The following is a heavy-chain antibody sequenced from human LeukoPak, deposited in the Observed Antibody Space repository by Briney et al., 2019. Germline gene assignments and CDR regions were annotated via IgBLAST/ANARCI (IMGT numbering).Heavy chain of an antibody. D-gene: IGHD1-26*01. CDR3: ASHKVGATSFDY. V-gene: IGHV3-30*04. CDR1: GLTFSSYA. CDR2: ISYDGSNK. Sequence: GGSLRLSCAASGLTFSSYAMHWVRQAPGKGQEWVAVISYDGSNKYYADSVKGRFTISRDNSKNTLYLQMNSLRAEDTAVYYCASHKVGATSFDYWGQGTPVTVSS. J-gene: IGHJ4*02.